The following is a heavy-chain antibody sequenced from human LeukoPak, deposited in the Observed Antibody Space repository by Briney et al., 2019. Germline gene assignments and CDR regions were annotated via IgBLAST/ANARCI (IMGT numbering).Heavy chain of an antibody. CDR2: ISYDGSNK. CDR3: ARDPAKFWSGHDY. D-gene: IGHD3-3*01. J-gene: IGHJ4*02. Sequence: VISYDGSNKYYAASVKGRFTISRDNSKNTLYVQMNSLRAEDTAVYYCARDPAKFWSGHDYWGQGTLVTVSS. V-gene: IGHV3-30*03.